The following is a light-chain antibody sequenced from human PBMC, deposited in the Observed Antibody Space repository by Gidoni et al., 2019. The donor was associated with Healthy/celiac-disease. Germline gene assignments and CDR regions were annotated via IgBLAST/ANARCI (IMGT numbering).Light chain of an antibody. CDR3: QSYDSSLSGSWV. V-gene: IGLV1-40*01. CDR1: SSNIGAGYD. Sequence: QSVLTQPPSVSGAPRQRFTISCTGSSSNIGAGYDVHWYQQLPGTAPKLLIYGNSNRPSGVPDRFSGSKSGTSASLAITGLQAEDEADYYCQSYDSSLSGSWVFGGGTKLTVL. CDR2: GNS. J-gene: IGLJ3*02.